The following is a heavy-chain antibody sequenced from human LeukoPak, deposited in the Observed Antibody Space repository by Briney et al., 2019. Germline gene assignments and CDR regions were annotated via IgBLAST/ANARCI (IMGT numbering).Heavy chain of an antibody. V-gene: IGHV1-46*01. Sequence: ASVKVSCKASGYTFTSYYMHWVRQAPGQGLEWMGIINPSGGSTSYAQKFQGRVTMTRDTSTSTVYMELSSLRSEDTAVYYCARVLRLGELSYDTFDIWGQGTMVTVSS. J-gene: IGHJ3*02. CDR1: GYTFTSYY. CDR2: INPSGGST. CDR3: ARVLRLGELSYDTFDI. D-gene: IGHD3-16*02.